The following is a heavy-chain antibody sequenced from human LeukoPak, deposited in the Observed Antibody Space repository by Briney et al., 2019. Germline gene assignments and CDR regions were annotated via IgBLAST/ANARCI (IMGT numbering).Heavy chain of an antibody. Sequence: ASVKVSCKASGYTFTGYYMHWVRQAPGQGLEWMGWINPNSGGTNYAQKFQGRVTLTRDTSISTAYMELSRLRSDDTAVYYCARLEWEQFPARAYYFDYWGQGTLVTVSS. CDR1: GYTFTGYY. D-gene: IGHD1-26*01. CDR3: ARLEWEQFPARAYYFDY. CDR2: INPNSGGT. J-gene: IGHJ4*02. V-gene: IGHV1-2*02.